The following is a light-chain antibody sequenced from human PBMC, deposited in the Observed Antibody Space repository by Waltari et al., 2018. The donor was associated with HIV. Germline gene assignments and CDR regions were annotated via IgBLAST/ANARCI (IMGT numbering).Light chain of an antibody. CDR1: SSHIGAGYD. CDR2: RKI. V-gene: IGLV1-40*01. CDR3: QSYDSSLSGSI. Sequence: QSVLTQPPSVSGVPGQRVTISCTGNSSHIGAGYDVHWYQQLPRTAPKLLILRKIKRPSGGPDRCSDSKFGTSASLAITGLQAEDEADYYCQSYDSSLSGSIFGGGTKLTVL. J-gene: IGLJ2*01.